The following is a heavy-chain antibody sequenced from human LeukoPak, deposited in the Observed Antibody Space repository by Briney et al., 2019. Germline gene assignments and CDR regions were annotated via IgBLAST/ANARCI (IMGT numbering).Heavy chain of an antibody. Sequence: TGGSLRLSRAASGFTFDDYGMSWVRQAPGKGLEWVSGINWNGGSTGYADSVKGRFTISRDNAKNSLYLQMNSLRAEDTALYYCARFSRRSGIQLWLPFDYWGQGTLVTVSS. D-gene: IGHD5-18*01. V-gene: IGHV3-20*04. J-gene: IGHJ4*02. CDR3: ARFSRRSGIQLWLPFDY. CDR2: INWNGGST. CDR1: GFTFDDYG.